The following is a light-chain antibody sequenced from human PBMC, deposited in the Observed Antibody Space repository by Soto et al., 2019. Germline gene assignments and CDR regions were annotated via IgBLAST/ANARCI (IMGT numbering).Light chain of an antibody. CDR3: QQYDISPIT. CDR1: QSVSSY. J-gene: IGKJ5*01. V-gene: IGKV3D-15*01. Sequence: EIVMTQSPATLSVSPGEGATLSCRASQSVSSYLAWYQQKPGQAPRVLIYGASSRATGIPDRFSGSGSATDFTLTISRLEPEDFAVYYCQQYDISPITFGQRTRLEIK. CDR2: GAS.